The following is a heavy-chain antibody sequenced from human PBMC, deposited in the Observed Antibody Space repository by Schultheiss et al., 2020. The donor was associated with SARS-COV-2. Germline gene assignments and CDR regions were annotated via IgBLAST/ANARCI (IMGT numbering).Heavy chain of an antibody. CDR3: ARSPSSTRYYYYYGMDV. D-gene: IGHD2-2*01. CDR2: INHSGST. CDR1: GGSISSYY. V-gene: IGHV4-34*01. Sequence: SQTLSLTCTVSGGSISSYYWSWIRQPPGKGLEWIGEINHSGSTNYNPSLKSRVTISVDTSKNQFSLKLSSVTAADTAVYYCARSPSSTRYYYYYGMDVWGQGTTVTVSS. J-gene: IGHJ6*02.